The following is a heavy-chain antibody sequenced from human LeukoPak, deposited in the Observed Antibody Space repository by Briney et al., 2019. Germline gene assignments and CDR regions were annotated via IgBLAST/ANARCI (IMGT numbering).Heavy chain of an antibody. V-gene: IGHV4-39*07. CDR1: GGSISSSSYY. CDR2: IYYSGST. CDR3: ARETYYHDSSGYYFPLYYYYCYMDV. Sequence: PSETLSLTCTVSGGSISSSSYYWGWIRQPPGKGLEWIGSIYYSGSTYYNPSLKSRVTISVDTSKNQFSLKLSSVTAADTAVYYCARETYYHDSSGYYFPLYYYYCYMDVWGKGTTVTVSS. J-gene: IGHJ6*03. D-gene: IGHD3-22*01.